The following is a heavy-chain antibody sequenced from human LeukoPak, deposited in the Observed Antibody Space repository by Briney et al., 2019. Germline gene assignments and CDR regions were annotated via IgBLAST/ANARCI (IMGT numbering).Heavy chain of an antibody. V-gene: IGHV1-69*05. D-gene: IGHD4-23*01. CDR3: AIQYFTTNSHDYGGNPFDAFDI. J-gene: IGHJ3*02. CDR2: IIPIFGTA. CDR1: GATFSSYA. Sequence: GSSVKVSCKASGATFSSYAISWVRQAPGQGLEWMGGIIPIFGTANYAQKFQGRVTITTDESTNTAYMELSSLRSEDTAVYYCAIQYFTTNSHDYGGNPFDAFDIWGQGTMVTVSS.